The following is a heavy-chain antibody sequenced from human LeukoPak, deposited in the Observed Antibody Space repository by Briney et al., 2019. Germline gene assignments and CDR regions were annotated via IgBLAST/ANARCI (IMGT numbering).Heavy chain of an antibody. V-gene: IGHV3-21*01. D-gene: IGHD2-2*01. Sequence: GGSLRLSCAASGFTFSSYSMNWVRQAPGKGLEWVSSISSSSSYKYYADSVKGRFTTSRDNAKNSLYLQMNGLRAEDTAVYYCARDLALYCSGTSCYPDYWGQGTLVTVSS. CDR1: GFTFSSYS. CDR2: ISSSSSYK. J-gene: IGHJ4*02. CDR3: ARDLALYCSGTSCYPDY.